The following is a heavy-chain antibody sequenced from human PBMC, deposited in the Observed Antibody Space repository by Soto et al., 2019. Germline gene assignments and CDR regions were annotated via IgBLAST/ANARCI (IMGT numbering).Heavy chain of an antibody. Sequence: GGSLRLSCAASGFTFSSYAMSWVRQAPGKGLEWVSAISGSGGSTYYADSVKGRFTISRDNSKNTLYLQMNSLRAEDTAVYYCAKDQGYSGYDQPHAFDIWGQGTMVTVSS. J-gene: IGHJ3*02. D-gene: IGHD5-12*01. CDR1: GFTFSSYA. CDR2: ISGSGGST. V-gene: IGHV3-23*01. CDR3: AKDQGYSGYDQPHAFDI.